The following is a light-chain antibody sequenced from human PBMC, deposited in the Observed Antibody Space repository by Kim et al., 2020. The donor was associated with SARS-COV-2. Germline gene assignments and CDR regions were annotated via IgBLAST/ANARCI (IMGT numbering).Light chain of an antibody. V-gene: IGKV3-20*01. J-gene: IGKJ4*01. Sequence: SPGERATLSCWASQSVGNNYLAWYQQKPGRSPTLLIYNASSRVTGVADRFAGSGSGTDFTLTVSRLEPEDFAVYYCQQYAWAPLNFGGGTKVDIK. CDR3: QQYAWAPLN. CDR1: QSVGNNY. CDR2: NAS.